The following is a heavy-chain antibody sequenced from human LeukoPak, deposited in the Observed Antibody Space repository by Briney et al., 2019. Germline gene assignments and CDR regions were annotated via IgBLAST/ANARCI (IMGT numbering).Heavy chain of an antibody. D-gene: IGHD3-10*01. CDR1: GGTFSSYA. Sequence: SVKVSCKASGGTFSSYAISWVRQAPGQGLEWMGGIIPIFGTANYAQKFQGRVTITADESTSTAYMELSSLRSEDTAVYYCARHEVWFGELDYYYYGMDVRGKGTTVTVSS. CDR3: ARHEVWFGELDYYYYGMDV. CDR2: IIPIFGTA. V-gene: IGHV1-69*01. J-gene: IGHJ6*04.